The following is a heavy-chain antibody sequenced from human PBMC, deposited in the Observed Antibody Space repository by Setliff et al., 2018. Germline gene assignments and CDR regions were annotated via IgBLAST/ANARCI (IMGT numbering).Heavy chain of an antibody. V-gene: IGHV1-3*01. CDR2: INGGNGNT. CDR1: GYTFTSYA. CDR3: AREVYDILTGYSYWYFDL. J-gene: IGHJ2*01. Sequence: ASVKVSCKASGYTFTSYALHWLRQAPGQRLEWMAYINGGNGNTHYSQKFRGRVTVTRDTSASTVFMELSTLSSEDTAVYYCAREVYDILTGYSYWYFDLWVPETLLVTVSS. D-gene: IGHD3-9*01.